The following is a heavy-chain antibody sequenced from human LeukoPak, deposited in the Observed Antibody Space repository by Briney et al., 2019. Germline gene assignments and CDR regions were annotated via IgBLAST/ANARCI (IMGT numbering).Heavy chain of an antibody. CDR3: ARTIRYSTWFDP. CDR2: MNPDSGDT. D-gene: IGHD2-15*01. CDR1: GYTFSDYD. V-gene: IGHV1-8*01. J-gene: IGHJ5*02. Sequence: ASVKVSCKPSGYTFSDYDIIWIRQASGQGLEWMGWMNPDSGDTGFAQNFQGRVTMTRDTSLNTAYMELTGLTSKDTAVYYCARTIRYSTWFDPWGRGTLVAVSS.